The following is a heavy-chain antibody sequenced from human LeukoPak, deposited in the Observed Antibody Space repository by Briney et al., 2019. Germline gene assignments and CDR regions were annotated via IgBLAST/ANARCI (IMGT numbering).Heavy chain of an antibody. Sequence: PGGSLRLSCAASEFTFSSYSMNWVRQAPGKGLEWVSSISSSSSYIYYADSVKGRFTISRDNAKNSLYLQMNSLRAEDTAVYYCARGSEWLRGRIDYWGQGTLVTVSS. J-gene: IGHJ4*02. V-gene: IGHV3-21*01. CDR3: ARGSEWLRGRIDY. CDR2: ISSSSSYI. D-gene: IGHD5-12*01. CDR1: EFTFSSYS.